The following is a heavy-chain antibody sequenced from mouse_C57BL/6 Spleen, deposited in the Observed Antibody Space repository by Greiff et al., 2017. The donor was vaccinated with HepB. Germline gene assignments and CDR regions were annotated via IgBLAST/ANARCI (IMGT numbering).Heavy chain of an antibody. CDR2: IYPGDGDT. CDR1: GYAFSSSW. Sequence: VQLQQSGPELVKPGASVKISCKASGYAFSSSWMNWVKQRPGKCLEWIGRIYPGDGDTNYNGKFKGKATLTADKSSSTAYMQLSSLTSEDSAVYFCANYGSSYRFAYWGQGTLVTVSA. D-gene: IGHD1-1*01. J-gene: IGHJ3*01. V-gene: IGHV1-82*01. CDR3: ANYGSSYRFAY.